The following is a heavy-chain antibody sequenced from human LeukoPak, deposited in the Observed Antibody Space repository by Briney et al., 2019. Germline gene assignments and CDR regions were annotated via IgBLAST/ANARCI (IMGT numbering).Heavy chain of an antibody. CDR1: GYTFTAYY. J-gene: IGHJ4*02. CDR3: VIERWGGESICGYYDFHN. D-gene: IGHD3-22*01. CDR2: INPNSGGT. Sequence: ASVKVSCKTSGYTFTAYYLHWVRQAPGQGLEWMGWINPNSGGTNYAQKFRGRVTMTRDTSKSTAYMEVNRLRSDDSAVYYCVIERWGGESICGYYDFHNWGQRTLVTVST. V-gene: IGHV1-2*02.